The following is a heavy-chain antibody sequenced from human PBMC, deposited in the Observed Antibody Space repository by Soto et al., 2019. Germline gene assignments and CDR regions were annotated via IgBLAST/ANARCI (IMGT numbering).Heavy chain of an antibody. CDR3: ARQIYDSDTGPNFQYYFDS. D-gene: IGHD3-22*01. Sequence: GESLKISCKGSGYSFAGYWITWVRQKPGKGLEWMGRIDPSDSQTYYSPSFRGHVTISATKSIATVFLQWSSLRASDTAMYYCARQIYDSDTGPNFQYYFDSWGQGTPVTVSS. CDR1: GYSFAGYW. J-gene: IGHJ4*02. CDR2: IDPSDSQT. V-gene: IGHV5-10-1*01.